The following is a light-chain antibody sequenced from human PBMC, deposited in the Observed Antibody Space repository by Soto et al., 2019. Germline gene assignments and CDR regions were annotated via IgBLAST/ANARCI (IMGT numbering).Light chain of an antibody. Sequence: QSALTQPASVSGSPGQSITISCTGTSSDVGSYNLVSWYQQYPDKAPKLMIYEVSKRPSGVPDRFSGSKSGNTASLTVSGLQADDEADYYCSSYAGSNNYVLFGGGTQLTVL. CDR2: EVS. CDR1: SSDVGSYNL. CDR3: SSYAGSNNYVL. J-gene: IGLJ2*01. V-gene: IGLV2-8*01.